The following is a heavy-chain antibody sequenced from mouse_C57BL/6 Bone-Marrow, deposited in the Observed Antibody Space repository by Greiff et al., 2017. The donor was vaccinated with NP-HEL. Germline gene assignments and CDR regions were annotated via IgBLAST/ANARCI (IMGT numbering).Heavy chain of an antibody. Sequence: VKLVESGAELVRPGASVTLSCKASGYTFTDYEMHWVKQTPVHGLEWIGAIDPETGGTAYNQKFKGKAILTADKSSSTAYMELRSLTSEDSAVYYCTREGSYYYGAYWGQGTLVTVSA. D-gene: IGHD1-1*01. V-gene: IGHV1-15*01. CDR2: IDPETGGT. CDR1: GYTFTDYE. J-gene: IGHJ3*01. CDR3: TREGSYYYGAY.